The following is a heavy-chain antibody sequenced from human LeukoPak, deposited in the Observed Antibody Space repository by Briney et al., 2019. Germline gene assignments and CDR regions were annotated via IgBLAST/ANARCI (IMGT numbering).Heavy chain of an antibody. CDR1: GFTFSSYA. CDR2: ISGSGGST. Sequence: GGSLRLSCAASGFTFSSYAMSWVRQAPGKGLEWVSAISGSGGSTYYADSVKGRFTISRDNSKNTLYLQMNSLRAEDTAVYYCAKEIPLNWNNGGPFQHWGQGSLVTVSS. D-gene: IGHD1/OR15-1a*01. J-gene: IGHJ1*01. CDR3: AKEIPLNWNNGGPFQH. V-gene: IGHV3-23*01.